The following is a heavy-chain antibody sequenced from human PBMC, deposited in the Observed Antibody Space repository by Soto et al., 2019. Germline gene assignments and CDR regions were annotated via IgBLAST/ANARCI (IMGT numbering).Heavy chain of an antibody. CDR2: IWYDGSNK. CDR3: ARAYYYGSGSYYRHYYYYGMDV. Sequence: GSLRLSCAASGFTFSSYSMHWVRQAPGKGLEWVAVIWYDGSNKYYADSVKGRFTISRDNSKNTLYLQMNSLRAEDTAVYYCARAYYYGSGSYYRHYYYYGMDVWGQGTTVTVSS. CDR1: GFTFSSYS. V-gene: IGHV3-33*01. J-gene: IGHJ6*02. D-gene: IGHD3-10*01.